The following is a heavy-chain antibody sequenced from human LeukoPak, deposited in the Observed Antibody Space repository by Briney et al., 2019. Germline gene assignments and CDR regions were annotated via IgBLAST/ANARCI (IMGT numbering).Heavy chain of an antibody. Sequence: ASVKVSCKASTYTFTSYGISWVRQAPGQRLEWMGWINAGNGNTKYSQKFQGRVTITRDTSASTAYMELSSLRSEDTAVYYCARALGLQYYFDYWGQGTLVTVSS. J-gene: IGHJ4*02. D-gene: IGHD4-11*01. CDR3: ARALGLQYYFDY. CDR1: TYTFTSYG. CDR2: INAGNGNT. V-gene: IGHV1-3*01.